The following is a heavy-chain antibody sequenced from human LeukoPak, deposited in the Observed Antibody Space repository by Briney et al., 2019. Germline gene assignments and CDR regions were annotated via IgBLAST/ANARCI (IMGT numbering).Heavy chain of an antibody. CDR2: INPNSGGT. CDR3: ARHDYGDYGFDY. D-gene: IGHD4-17*01. CDR1: GYTFTGYY. J-gene: IGHJ4*02. Sequence: ASVKVSCKASGYTFTGYYMHWVRQAPGQGLEWTGWINPNSGGTNYAQKFQGRVTMTRDTSISTAYMELSRLRSDDTAVYYCARHDYGDYGFDYWGQGTLVTVSS. V-gene: IGHV1-2*02.